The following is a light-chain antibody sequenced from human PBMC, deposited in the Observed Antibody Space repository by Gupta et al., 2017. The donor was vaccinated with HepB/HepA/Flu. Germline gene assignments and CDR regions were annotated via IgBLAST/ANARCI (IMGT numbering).Light chain of an antibody. V-gene: IGLV2-23*02. CDR3: YAYAGIISRVV. CDR2: EVT. J-gene: IGLJ2*01. CDR1: SSDIGTYDL. Sequence: QSALTQPASVSGSPGQSITISCTGTSSDIGTYDLVSWYQQHPGKAPKLMIYEVTKRPSGVSKRLSGSKAGNTASLTISGLQAEDEAEYYCYAYAGIISRVVVGGGTNLTVL.